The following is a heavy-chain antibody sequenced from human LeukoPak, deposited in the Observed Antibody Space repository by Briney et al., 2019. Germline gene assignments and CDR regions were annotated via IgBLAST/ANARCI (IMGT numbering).Heavy chain of an antibody. CDR1: GGSISSSSYY. J-gene: IGHJ4*02. D-gene: IGHD3-9*01. CDR2: FYYSGST. V-gene: IGHV4-39*01. CDR3: ARRYDILTGHKGYFDY. Sequence: PSETLSLTCTVSGGSISSSSYYWGWIRQPPGKGLEWIGSFYYSGSTNYNPSLKSRVTVSVDTSKNQFSLGLSSVTAADTAVYYCARRYDILTGHKGYFDYWGQGALVTVSS.